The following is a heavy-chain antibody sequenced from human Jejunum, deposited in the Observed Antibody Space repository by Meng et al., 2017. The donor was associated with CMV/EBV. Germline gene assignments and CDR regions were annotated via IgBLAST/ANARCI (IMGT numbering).Heavy chain of an antibody. V-gene: IGHV1-2*02. CDR2: KKHNRGEK. D-gene: IGHD5-18*01. CDR3: ARALGKSFGYLGPSDY. CDR1: NNITGYK. J-gene: IGHJ4*02. Sequence: NNITGYKQKGERQNNGKGIEWKGRKKHNRGEKKNEKKLKGRVKMTRDTSIKTAYMELSSLRSDDSALYYCARALGKSFGYLGPSDYWGQGTLVTVSS.